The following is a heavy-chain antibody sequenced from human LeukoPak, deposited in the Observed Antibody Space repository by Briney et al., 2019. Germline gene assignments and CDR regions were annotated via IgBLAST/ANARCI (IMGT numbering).Heavy chain of an antibody. J-gene: IGHJ4*02. CDR2: ISSSSSTI. D-gene: IGHD2-15*01. Sequence: PGGSLRLSCAASGFTFSSYSMNWVRQAPGKGLEWVSYISSSSSTIYYADSVKGRFTISRDNAKNSLYLQMNSLRAEDTAVYYCARGTPGYCSGGSCYPSWGQGTLATVSS. CDR1: GFTFSSYS. V-gene: IGHV3-48*01. CDR3: ARGTPGYCSGGSCYPS.